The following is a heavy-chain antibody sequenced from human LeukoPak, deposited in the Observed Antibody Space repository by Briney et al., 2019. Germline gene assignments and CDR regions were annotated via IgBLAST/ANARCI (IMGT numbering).Heavy chain of an antibody. CDR3: ARDRGEYYYDSSGYYYRFDY. V-gene: IGHV1-18*01. J-gene: IGHJ4*02. CDR2: ISAYNGNT. D-gene: IGHD3-22*01. Sequence: ASVKVSCKASGYTFTSYGISWVRQAPGQGLEWMGWISAYNGNTNYAQKLQGRVTMTTDTSTSTAYMELRSLRSDDTAVYYCARDRGEYYYDSSGYYYRFDYWGQGTLVTVSS. CDR1: GYTFTSYG.